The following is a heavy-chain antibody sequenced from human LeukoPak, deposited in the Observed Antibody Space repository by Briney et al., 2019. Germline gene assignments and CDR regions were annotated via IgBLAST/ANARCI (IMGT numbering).Heavy chain of an antibody. CDR3: ARDPGLRFLGDY. V-gene: IGHV3-74*01. D-gene: IGHD3-3*01. CDR1: GFTFSSSW. J-gene: IGHJ4*02. Sequence: GGSLRLSCAVSGFTFSSSWMHWVRQAPGKGLVWVSHIKTGGSTTAYADSVKGRFTISRDNAKNSLYLQMNSLRAEDTAVYYCARDPGLRFLGDYWGQGTLVTVSS. CDR2: IKTGGSTT.